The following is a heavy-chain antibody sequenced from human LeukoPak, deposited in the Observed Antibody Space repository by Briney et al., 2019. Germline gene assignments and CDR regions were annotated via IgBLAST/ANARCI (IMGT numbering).Heavy chain of an antibody. Sequence: SGGSLRLSCAASGFIFNNYGLIWVRQAPGKGLEWVSAISNDGGGTNYADFVKGRFTISRDNSKNTLFLQMNSLRAEDTAPYYCAKGSSGYFVDLWGQGTLVTVSS. CDR3: AKGSSGYFVDL. V-gene: IGHV3-23*01. J-gene: IGHJ5*02. CDR1: GFIFNNYG. CDR2: ISNDGGGT. D-gene: IGHD3-22*01.